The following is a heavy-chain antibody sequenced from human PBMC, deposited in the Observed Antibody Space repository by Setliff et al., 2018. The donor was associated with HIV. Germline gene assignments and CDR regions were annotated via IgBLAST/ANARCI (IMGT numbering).Heavy chain of an antibody. CDR2: ISSTGSTI. CDR3: ARVVATFHYYSYMDV. J-gene: IGHJ6*02. D-gene: IGHD5-12*01. Sequence: GESLKISCAASGFIFSRSSMAWVRQAPGKGLEWVSDISSTGSTIYYADSVKGRFTISRDNAKNSQYLQMDSLRAEDTAVYYCARVVATFHYYSYMDVWGQGTMVTVSS. V-gene: IGHV3-48*01. CDR1: GFIFSRSS.